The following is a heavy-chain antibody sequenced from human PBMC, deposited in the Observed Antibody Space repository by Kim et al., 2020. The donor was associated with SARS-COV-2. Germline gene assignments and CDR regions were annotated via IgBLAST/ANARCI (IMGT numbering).Heavy chain of an antibody. J-gene: IGHJ6*02. D-gene: IGHD3-3*01. Sequence: GGSLRLSCAASGFTFSSYAMHWVRQAPGKGLEWVAVISYDGSNKYYADSVKGRFTISRDNSKNTLYLQMNSLRAEDTAVYYCAKGSSPRFLEWLPSLCMDVWGQGTTVTVSS. CDR3: AKGSSPRFLEWLPSLCMDV. CDR2: ISYDGSNK. CDR1: GFTFSSYA. V-gene: IGHV3-30-3*01.